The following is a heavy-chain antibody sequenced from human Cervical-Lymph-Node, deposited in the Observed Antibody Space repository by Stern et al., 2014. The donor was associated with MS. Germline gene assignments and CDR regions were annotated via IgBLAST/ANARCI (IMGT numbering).Heavy chain of an antibody. V-gene: IGHV1-2*02. J-gene: IGHJ4*02. D-gene: IGHD5-24*01. CDR2: IIPNNGDT. Sequence: QVQLVQSGAEVKKPGASVKVSCKASGYTFTGYYIHCVRQAPGQGLEWMGWIIPNNGDTNYAQNFQGSVTMTRDTSISTAYMELSRLRSDDTAVYYCAKDGYNYWGQGTLVTVSS. CDR3: AKDGYNY. CDR1: GYTFTGYY.